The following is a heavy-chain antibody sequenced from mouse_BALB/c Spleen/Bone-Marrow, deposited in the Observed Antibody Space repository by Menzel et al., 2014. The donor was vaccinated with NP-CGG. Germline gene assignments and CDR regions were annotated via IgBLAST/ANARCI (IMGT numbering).Heavy chain of an antibody. CDR3: ATLTTVVDAMDY. Sequence: EVQLVESGAELVKPGASVKLSCTASGFNIKDTYMHWVKQRPEQGLEWIGRIDPANGNTKYDPKFQGKATITADTSSNTAYLQLSSLTSEDIAVYYCATLTTVVDAMDYWGQGTSVTVSS. CDR2: IDPANGNT. CDR1: GFNIKDTY. D-gene: IGHD1-1*01. J-gene: IGHJ4*01. V-gene: IGHV14-3*02.